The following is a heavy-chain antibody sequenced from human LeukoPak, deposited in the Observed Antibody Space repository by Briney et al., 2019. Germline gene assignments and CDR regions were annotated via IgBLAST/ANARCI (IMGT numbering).Heavy chain of an antibody. CDR3: ARHRAYSSSSAFDI. CDR2: IYYSGSS. J-gene: IGHJ3*02. V-gene: IGHV4-59*08. CDR1: GGSSSSYY. Sequence: SETLSLTCSVSGGSSSSYYWSWIRQPPGRGLEWIGYIYYSGSSNSNASLESRVTIFVDTSKNQFSLRLSSVTAADTAVYYCARHRAYSSSSAFDIWGQGTMVTVSS. D-gene: IGHD6-6*01.